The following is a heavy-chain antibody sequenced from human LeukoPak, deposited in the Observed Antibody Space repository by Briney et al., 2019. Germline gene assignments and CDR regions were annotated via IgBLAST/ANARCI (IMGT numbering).Heavy chain of an antibody. D-gene: IGHD2-15*01. J-gene: IGHJ6*03. Sequence: GGSLRLSCAASGFIFSDYYMSWIRQAPGKGLEWVSVIYSGGSTYYADSVKGRFTISRDNSKNTLYLQMNSLRAEDTAVYYCARDISNPGYYYYYMDVWGKGTTVTVSS. CDR2: IYSGGST. V-gene: IGHV3-66*02. CDR1: GFIFSDYY. CDR3: ARDISNPGYYYYYMDV.